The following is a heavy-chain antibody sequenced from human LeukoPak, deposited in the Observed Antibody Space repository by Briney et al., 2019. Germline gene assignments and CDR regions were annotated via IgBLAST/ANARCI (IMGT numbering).Heavy chain of an antibody. CDR1: GFTVSSNF. V-gene: IGHV3-23*01. D-gene: IGHD3-3*01. CDR3: AKDVYDFWSGCLDY. J-gene: IGHJ4*02. CDR2: ISGSGGST. Sequence: PGGSLRLSCAASGFTVSSNFMSWVRQAPGKGLEWVTAISGSGGSTYYADSVKGRFTISRDNSKNTLYLQMNSLRAEDTAVYYCAKDVYDFWSGCLDYWGQGTLVTVSS.